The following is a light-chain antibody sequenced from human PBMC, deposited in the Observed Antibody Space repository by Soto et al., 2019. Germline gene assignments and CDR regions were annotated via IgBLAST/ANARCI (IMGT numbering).Light chain of an antibody. Sequence: DIQMTQSPSTLSASVGDRVTITCRASQSISSWLAWYQQKPGKAPKLLIYDASTLQRGVPSRFSGGGSGTEFTLTITSLQPDDFATYYCQHYNSYPFTFGPGTKVDIK. CDR1: QSISSW. CDR2: DAS. V-gene: IGKV1-5*01. CDR3: QHYNSYPFT. J-gene: IGKJ3*01.